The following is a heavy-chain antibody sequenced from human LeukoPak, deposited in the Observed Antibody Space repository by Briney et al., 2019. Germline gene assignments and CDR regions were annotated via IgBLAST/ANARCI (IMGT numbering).Heavy chain of an antibody. CDR1: GGSFSGYY. D-gene: IGHD3-22*01. V-gene: IGHV4-34*01. CDR2: INHSGST. CDR3: ADSSGSPRGFDY. J-gene: IGHJ4*02. Sequence: PSETLSLTCAVYGGSFSGYYWSWIRQPPGKGLEWIGEINHSGSTNYNPSLKSRVTISVDTSKNQFSLKLSSVTAVDTAVYYCADSSGSPRGFDYWGQGTLVTVSS.